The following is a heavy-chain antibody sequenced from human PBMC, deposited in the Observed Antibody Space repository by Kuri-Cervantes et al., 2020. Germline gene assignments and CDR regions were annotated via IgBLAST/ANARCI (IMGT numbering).Heavy chain of an antibody. D-gene: IGHD1-20*01. CDR3: AKRGYNWTPPDY. CDR2: ISYDGGNK. V-gene: IGHV3-30-3*02. CDR1: GFTFSSYA. J-gene: IGHJ4*02. Sequence: GESLKISCAASGFTFSSYAMHWVRQAPGKGLEWVAVISYDGGNKYYADSVKGRFTISRDNSKNTLYLQMNSLRAEDTAVYYCAKRGYNWTPPDYWGQGTLVTVSS.